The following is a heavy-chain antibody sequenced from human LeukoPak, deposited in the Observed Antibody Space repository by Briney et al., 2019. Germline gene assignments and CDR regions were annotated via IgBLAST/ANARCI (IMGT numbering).Heavy chain of an antibody. CDR3: ARDFAIFGVAEDY. D-gene: IGHD3-3*01. CDR1: GYTFTGYY. V-gene: IGHV1-2*02. Sequence: GASVKVSCKASGYTFTGYYMHWVRQAPGQGLEWMGWINPNSGGTNYAQKFQGRVTMTRDTSISTAYMELSRLRSDDTAVYYCARDFAIFGVAEDYWGQGPLVTVSS. J-gene: IGHJ4*02. CDR2: INPNSGGT.